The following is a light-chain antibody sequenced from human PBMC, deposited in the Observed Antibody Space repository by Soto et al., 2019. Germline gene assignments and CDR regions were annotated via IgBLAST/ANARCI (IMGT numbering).Light chain of an antibody. CDR2: EGS. Sequence: QSALTQPASVSGSPGQSITISCTGTSSDVGGYNYVSWYQQHPGKAPKLMMYEGSKRPSGLSNRFSGSKSGNTASLTISGLQAEDEADYYCCSYAGSSTWVFGGGTKLTVL. V-gene: IGLV2-23*01. J-gene: IGLJ3*02. CDR1: SSDVGGYNY. CDR3: CSYAGSSTWV.